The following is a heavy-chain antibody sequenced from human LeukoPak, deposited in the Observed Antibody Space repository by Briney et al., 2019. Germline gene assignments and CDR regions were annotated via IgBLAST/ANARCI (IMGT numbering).Heavy chain of an antibody. CDR3: AKITEYYYGSGSNFDY. V-gene: IGHV3-30*02. CDR1: GFTFSSYG. Sequence: GGSLRLSCAASGFTFSSYGMHWVRQAPGKGLEWVAFIRYDGSNKYCADSVKGRFTISRDNSKNTLYLQMNSLRAEDTAVYYCAKITEYYYGSGSNFDYWGQGTLVTVSS. J-gene: IGHJ4*02. CDR2: IRYDGSNK. D-gene: IGHD3-10*01.